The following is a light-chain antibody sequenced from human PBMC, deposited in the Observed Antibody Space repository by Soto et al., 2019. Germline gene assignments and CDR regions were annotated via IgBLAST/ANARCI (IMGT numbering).Light chain of an antibody. V-gene: IGKV3-20*01. CDR2: GAS. CDR3: QQYGSSRFT. CDR1: QSISSSY. Sequence: EIVLTQSPGTLSLSPGERATLSCRASQSISSSYLAWYQQKPGQAPRLLVYGASSRATGTPERFSGSGSGTDCTLTISRLVPEDFAVYYCQQYGSSRFTFGPGTKVDIK. J-gene: IGKJ3*01.